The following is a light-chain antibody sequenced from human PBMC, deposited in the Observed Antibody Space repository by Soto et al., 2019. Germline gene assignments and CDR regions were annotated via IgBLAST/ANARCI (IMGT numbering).Light chain of an antibody. V-gene: IGLV2-23*01. CDR3: CSYAGQRVV. J-gene: IGLJ2*01. Sequence: QSALTQPASVSGSPGQSITISCTYNLVSWYQHHPGKAPKLMIYEGNKRPSGVSNRFSGSNSGNTASLTISGLEAEDEADYYCCSYAGQRVVFGGGTKLTVL. CDR1: YNL. CDR2: EGN.